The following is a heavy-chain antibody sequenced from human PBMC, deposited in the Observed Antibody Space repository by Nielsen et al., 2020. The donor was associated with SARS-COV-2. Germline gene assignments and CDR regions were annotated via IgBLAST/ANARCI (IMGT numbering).Heavy chain of an antibody. CDR1: GFTFSSYG. V-gene: IGHV3-30*03. CDR3: ARNGPCGGDCYFDY. Sequence: GGSLRLSCAASGFTFSSYGMHWVRQAPGKGLEWVAVISYDGSNKYYADSVKGRFTISRDNSKNTLYLQMNSLRAEDTAVYYCARNGPCGGDCYFDYWGQGTLVTVSS. CDR2: ISYDGSNK. D-gene: IGHD2-21*02. J-gene: IGHJ4*02.